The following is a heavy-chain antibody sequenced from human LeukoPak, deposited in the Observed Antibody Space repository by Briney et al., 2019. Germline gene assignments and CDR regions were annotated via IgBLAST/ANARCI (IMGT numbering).Heavy chain of an antibody. D-gene: IGHD3-3*01. J-gene: IGHJ4*02. CDR2: ISGSGGST. CDR3: AKPGFGVVIRPYYFDY. V-gene: IGHV3-23*01. Sequence: PGGSLRLSCAASGFTFSNAWMSWVRQAPGKGLEWVSSISGSGGSTYYADSVKGRFTISRDNSKNTLYLQMNSLRAEDTAVYYCAKPGFGVVIRPYYFDYWGQGTLVTVSS. CDR1: GFTFSNAW.